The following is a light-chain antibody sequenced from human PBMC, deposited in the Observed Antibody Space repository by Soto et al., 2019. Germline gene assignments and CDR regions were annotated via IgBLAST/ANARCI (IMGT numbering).Light chain of an antibody. V-gene: IGLV1-47*01. CDR2: RNN. CDR1: SSNIGSNY. J-gene: IGLJ3*02. Sequence: SALTQPASVSGSPGQSITISCSGSSSNIGSNYVYWYQQLPGTAPKLLIYRNNQRPSGVPDRFSGSKSGTSASLAISGLRSEDEADYYCAAWDDSLSGRVFGGGTKLTVL. CDR3: AAWDDSLSGRV.